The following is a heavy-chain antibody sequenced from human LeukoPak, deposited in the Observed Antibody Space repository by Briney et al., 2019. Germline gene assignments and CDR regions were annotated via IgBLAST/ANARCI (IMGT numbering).Heavy chain of an antibody. V-gene: IGHV4-59*01. CDR2: IYYSGST. CDR1: GGSISSYY. J-gene: IGHJ3*02. D-gene: IGHD3-10*01. Sequence: SETLSLTCTVSGGSISSYYWRWIRQPPGKGLEWIGYIYYSGSTNYNPSLKSRVTISVDTSKNQFSLKLSSVTAADTAVYYCASGGFGELFPSHHDAFDIWGQGTMVTVSS. CDR3: ASGGFGELFPSHHDAFDI.